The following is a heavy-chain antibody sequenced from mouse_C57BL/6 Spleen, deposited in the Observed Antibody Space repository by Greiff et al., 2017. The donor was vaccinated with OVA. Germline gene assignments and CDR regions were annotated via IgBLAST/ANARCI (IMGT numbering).Heavy chain of an antibody. V-gene: IGHV1-15*01. CDR2: IDPETGGT. D-gene: IGHD2-4*01. CDR1: GYTFTDYE. CDR3: TRWVYDYDLYYFDY. Sequence: LQESGAELVRPGASVTLSCKASGYTFTDYEMHWVKQTPVHGLEWIGAIDPETGGTAYNQKFKGKAILTADKSSSTAYMELRSLTSEDSAVYYCTRWVYDYDLYYFDYWGQGTTRTVSS. J-gene: IGHJ2*01.